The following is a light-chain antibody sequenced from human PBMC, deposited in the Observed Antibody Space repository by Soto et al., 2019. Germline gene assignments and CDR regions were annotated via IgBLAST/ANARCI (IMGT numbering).Light chain of an antibody. CDR2: GNS. CDR3: QSYDSSLSAYG. J-gene: IGLJ1*01. CDR1: SSNIGAGYD. Sequence: VLTQPPSVSGAPGQRVTISCTGSSSNIGAGYDVHWYQQLPGTAPKLLIYGNSNRPSGVPDRFSGSKSGTSASLAITGLQAEDEADYYCQSYDSSLSAYGFGTGTKV. V-gene: IGLV1-40*01.